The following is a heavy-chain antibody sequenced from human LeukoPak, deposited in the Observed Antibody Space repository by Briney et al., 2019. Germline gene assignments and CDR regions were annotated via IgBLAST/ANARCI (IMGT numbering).Heavy chain of an antibody. CDR1: GFTLSDYY. V-gene: IGHV3-30*02. J-gene: IGHJ3*02. CDR2: IRYDGSNK. CDR3: ARVLRNAFDI. D-gene: IGHD4-17*01. Sequence: GGSLRLSCAASGFTLSDYYMSWIRQAPGKGLEWVAFIRYDGSNKYYADSVKGRFTISRDNAKNSLYLQMNSLRAEDTAVYYCARVLRNAFDIWGQGTMVTVSS.